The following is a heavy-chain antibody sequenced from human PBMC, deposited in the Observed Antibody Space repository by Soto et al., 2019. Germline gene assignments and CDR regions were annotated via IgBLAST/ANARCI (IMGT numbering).Heavy chain of an antibody. CDR2: ISAGAVAT. Sequence: VGSLRLSCAASGFTFSSYAMSWVRQAPGKGLEWVSAISAGAVATNYADSVKGRFTISRDNSKNTLYLQMNSLRAEDTAVYYCAKGRESSGSYRPFDYWGQGALVTVSS. J-gene: IGHJ4*02. V-gene: IGHV3-23*01. CDR1: GFTFSSYA. D-gene: IGHD3-22*01. CDR3: AKGRESSGSYRPFDY.